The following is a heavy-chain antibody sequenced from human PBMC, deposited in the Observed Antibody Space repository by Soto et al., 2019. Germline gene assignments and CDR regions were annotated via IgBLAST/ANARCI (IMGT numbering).Heavy chain of an antibody. V-gene: IGHV3-23*01. J-gene: IGHJ6*02. Sequence: PGGSLRLSCAASGFTFSSYAMSWVRQAPGKGLEWVSAISGSGGSTYYADSVKGRFTISRDNSKNTLYLQMNSLRAEDTAVYYCEREGPAPYYYYGMEVWGQGSTVTVSS. CDR1: GFTFSSYA. CDR2: ISGSGGST. CDR3: EREGPAPYYYYGMEV.